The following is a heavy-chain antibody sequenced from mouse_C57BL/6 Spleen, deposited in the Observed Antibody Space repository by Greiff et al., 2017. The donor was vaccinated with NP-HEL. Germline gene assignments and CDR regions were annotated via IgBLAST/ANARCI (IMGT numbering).Heavy chain of an antibody. CDR3: ARGNYGYFDY. V-gene: IGHV5-12*01. CDR2: ISNGGGST. D-gene: IGHD2-4*01. J-gene: IGHJ2*01. Sequence: EVQLVESGGGLVQPGGSLKLSCAASGFTFSDYYMYWVRQTPEKRLEWVAYISNGGGSTYSPDTVKGRFTISRDNAKNTLYLQMSRLKSEDTAMYYCARGNYGYFDYWGQGTTLTVSS. CDR1: GFTFSDYY.